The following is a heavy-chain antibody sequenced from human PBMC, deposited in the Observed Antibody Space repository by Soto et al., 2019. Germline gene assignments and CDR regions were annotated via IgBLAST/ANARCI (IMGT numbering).Heavy chain of an antibody. V-gene: IGHV3-23*01. D-gene: IGHD3-22*01. CDR2: ISPSASDT. J-gene: IGHJ5*02. CDR3: ARPIQYYFDTSAQSAWFDP. CDR1: GFSFSTSS. Sequence: GSLRLSCAASGFSFSTSSMAWVRQPPGKGLEWVSAISPSASDTLYADSVKGRFTISRDNSQNTLFLQMTSLRADDTAVYYCARPIQYYFDTSAQSAWFDPWGQGTLVTVSS.